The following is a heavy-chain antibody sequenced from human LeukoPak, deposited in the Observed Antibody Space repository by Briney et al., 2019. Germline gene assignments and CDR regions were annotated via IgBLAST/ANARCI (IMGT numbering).Heavy chain of an antibody. D-gene: IGHD3-10*01. CDR2: ISYDGSNK. CDR1: GFTFSSYA. Sequence: GRSLRLSCAASGFTFSSYAMHWVRQAPGKGLEWVAVISYDGSNKYYADSVKGRFTISRDNSKNTLYLQMNSLRAEDTAVYYCASGVWFGELLSYFDYWGQGTLVTVSS. J-gene: IGHJ4*02. CDR3: ASGVWFGELLSYFDY. V-gene: IGHV3-30*04.